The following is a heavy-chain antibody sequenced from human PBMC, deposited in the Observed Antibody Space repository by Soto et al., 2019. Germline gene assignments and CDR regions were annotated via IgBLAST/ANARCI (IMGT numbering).Heavy chain of an antibody. J-gene: IGHJ4*02. Sequence: QVQLVQSGAEVKKPGSSVKVSCKASGGTFSSHVFNWVRQAPGQGLEWMGGIMPIIGTANYAQKFQGRVTSNADESTSKAYMELSSLRSEDTAVYYCARDLEFRDGNISHLDYWGQGTLVTVSS. CDR3: ARDLEFRDGNISHLDY. D-gene: IGHD3-10*01. CDR2: IMPIIGTA. CDR1: GGTFSSHV. V-gene: IGHV1-69*01.